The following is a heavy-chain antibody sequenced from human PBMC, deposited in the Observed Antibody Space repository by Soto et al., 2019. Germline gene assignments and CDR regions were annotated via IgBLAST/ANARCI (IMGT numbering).Heavy chain of an antibody. D-gene: IGHD3-10*01. CDR3: ARDSFRYYGSGSYWPLWLDP. J-gene: IGHJ5*02. CDR1: GYTFTSYA. V-gene: IGHV1-3*01. CDR2: INAGNGNT. Sequence: QVQLVQSGAEVKKPGASVKVSCKASGYTFTSYAMHWVRQAPGQRLEWMGWINAGNGNTKYSQKFQGRVTITRDTSASTAYMELCSLRSEDTAVYYCARDSFRYYGSGSYWPLWLDPWGQGTLVTVSS.